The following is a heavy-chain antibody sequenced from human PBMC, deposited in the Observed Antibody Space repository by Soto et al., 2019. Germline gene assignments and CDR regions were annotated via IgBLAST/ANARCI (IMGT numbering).Heavy chain of an antibody. CDR3: ARRKVGYSYGYYYYYYMDV. D-gene: IGHD5-18*01. Sequence: PSETLSLTCTVSGGSISSDSYYWGWIRQPPGKGLEWIGNVFYSGSTYYNPSLKSRVTMSADTSKNQFSLKLSSMTAADTAVYYCARRKVGYSYGYYYYYYMDVWGKGTTVTVSS. V-gene: IGHV4-39*01. CDR2: VFYSGST. J-gene: IGHJ6*03. CDR1: GGSISSDSYY.